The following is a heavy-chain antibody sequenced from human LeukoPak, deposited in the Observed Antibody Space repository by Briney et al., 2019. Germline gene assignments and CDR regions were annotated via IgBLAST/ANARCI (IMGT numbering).Heavy chain of an antibody. Sequence: ASVKVSCKASGYTFTSYGISWVRHAPGQGLEWMGWISTYNGNTNYAQKLQGRVTMTTDTSTSTAYMELRSLRSDDTAVYYCARGAPDYYDSSGYFDYWGQGTLVTVSS. D-gene: IGHD3-22*01. CDR1: GYTFTSYG. V-gene: IGHV1-18*01. J-gene: IGHJ4*02. CDR3: ARGAPDYYDSSGYFDY. CDR2: ISTYNGNT.